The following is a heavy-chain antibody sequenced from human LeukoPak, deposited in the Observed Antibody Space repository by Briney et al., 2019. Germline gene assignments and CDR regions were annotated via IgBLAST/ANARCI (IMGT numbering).Heavy chain of an antibody. V-gene: IGHV1-58*01. J-gene: IGHJ3*02. Sequence: SVNVSCTSSGFTFTISAVQWVRQARGQRLEWIGWIVVGSGNTNYAQKFQERVTITRDMSTSTDYMELRSLRSEDTAVYYCAATTMNVAASGAFDIWGRGTMVTVSS. CDR1: GFTFTISA. CDR2: IVVGSGNT. CDR3: AATTMNVAASGAFDI. D-gene: IGHD3-10*01.